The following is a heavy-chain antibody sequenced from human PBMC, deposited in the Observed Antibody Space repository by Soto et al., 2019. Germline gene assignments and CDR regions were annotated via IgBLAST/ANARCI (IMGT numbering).Heavy chain of an antibody. J-gene: IGHJ5*02. CDR1: GGTFSSYT. V-gene: IGHV1-69*02. CDR2: IIPILGIA. CDR3: ASVSLRCSGGSCYKFDP. D-gene: IGHD2-15*01. Sequence: ASVKVSCKASGGTFSSYTISWVRQAPGQGLEWMGRIIPILGIANYAQKFQGRVTITADKSTSTAYMELSSLRSEDTAVYYCASVSLRCSGGSCYKFDPWGQGTLVTVSS.